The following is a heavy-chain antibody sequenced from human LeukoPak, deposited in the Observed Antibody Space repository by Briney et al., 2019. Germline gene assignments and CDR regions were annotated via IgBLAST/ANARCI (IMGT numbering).Heavy chain of an antibody. CDR2: ISNDGNNK. D-gene: IGHD3-10*01. J-gene: IGHJ4*02. CDR3: ARPDDSESFYRANHY. Sequence: GRSLRLSCAASGFSFNSYPMHWVRQAPGKGLEWVAVISNDGNNKCYADSVKGRFTISRDNSNNTLSLQMNGLRVEDTAVYYCARPDDSESFYRANHYWGRGTLVTVS. V-gene: IGHV3-30*04. CDR1: GFSFNSYP.